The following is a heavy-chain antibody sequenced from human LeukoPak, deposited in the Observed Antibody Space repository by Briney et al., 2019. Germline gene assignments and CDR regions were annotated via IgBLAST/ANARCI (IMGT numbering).Heavy chain of an antibody. V-gene: IGHV1-58*01. D-gene: IGHD5-12*01. CDR1: GFTFTRSA. CDR2: IVVGSGNT. CDR3: AAARGATIELLDY. J-gene: IGHJ4*02. Sequence: TSVKVSCKASGFTFTRSAVQWVRQARGQGPEWIGWIVVGSGNTKYAQKFQERVTITRDMSTSTAYMELSSLRTEDTAVYYCAAARGATIELLDYWGQGTLVTVSS.